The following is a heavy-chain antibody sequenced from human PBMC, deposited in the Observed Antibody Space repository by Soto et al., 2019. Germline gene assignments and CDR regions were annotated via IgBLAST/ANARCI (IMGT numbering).Heavy chain of an antibody. CDR1: GYTFTSYG. J-gene: IGHJ6*02. Sequence: ASVKVSCKASGYTFTSYGISWVRQAPGQGLEWMGWISAYNGNTNYAQKLQGRVTMTTDTSTSTAYMELRSLRSDDTAVYYCARGSYSSSSFAFYYYGMDVWSQGTTVTVSS. CDR3: ARGSYSSSSFAFYYYGMDV. CDR2: ISAYNGNT. D-gene: IGHD6-6*01. V-gene: IGHV1-18*01.